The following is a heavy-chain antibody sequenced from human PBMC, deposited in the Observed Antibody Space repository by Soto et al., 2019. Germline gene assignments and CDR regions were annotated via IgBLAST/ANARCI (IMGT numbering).Heavy chain of an antibody. Sequence: SETLSLTCAVSGGSISSGGYSWSWVRQPPGKGLEWIGYIYHSGSTYYNPSLKSRVTISVDRSKNQFSLKLSSVTAAVTAVYSCARETDTWCLGTVVPVSA. CDR1: GGSISSGGYS. J-gene: IGHJ4*02. V-gene: IGHV4-30-2*01. CDR2: IYHSGST. CDR3: ARETDT.